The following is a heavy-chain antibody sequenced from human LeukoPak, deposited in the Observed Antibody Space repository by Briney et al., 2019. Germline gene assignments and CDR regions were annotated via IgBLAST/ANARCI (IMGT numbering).Heavy chain of an antibody. CDR1: GGSISSSNW. Sequence: SGTLSLTCAVSGGSISSSNWWSWVRQPPGKGLEWIGVIYHSGSTNYNPSLKSRVTISVDKSKNQFSLKLSSVTAADTAVYYCAREGRNYGSGTLDYWGQGTLVTVSS. D-gene: IGHD3-10*01. V-gene: IGHV4-4*02. CDR3: AREGRNYGSGTLDY. CDR2: IYHSGST. J-gene: IGHJ4*02.